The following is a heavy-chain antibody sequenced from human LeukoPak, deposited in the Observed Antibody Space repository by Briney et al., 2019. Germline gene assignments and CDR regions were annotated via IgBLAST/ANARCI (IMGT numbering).Heavy chain of an antibody. CDR1: GYTFTGYY. D-gene: IGHD2-2*01. J-gene: IGHJ5*02. CDR2: INPNSGGT. Sequence: GASVKVSRKASGYTFTGYYMHWVRQAPGQGLEWMGWINPNSGGTNYAQKFQGRVTMTRDTSISTAYMELSRLRSDDTAVYYCARMCSSTSCSPGGFDPWGQGTLVTVSS. V-gene: IGHV1-2*02. CDR3: ARMCSSTSCSPGGFDP.